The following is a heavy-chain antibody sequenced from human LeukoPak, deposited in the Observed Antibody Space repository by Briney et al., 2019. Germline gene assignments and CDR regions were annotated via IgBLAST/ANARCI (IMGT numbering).Heavy chain of an antibody. J-gene: IGHJ5*02. CDR2: ISPCGGST. Sequence: ASVTVSCKSFGYTFTSNYMHWARQPPAQGPEWMGVISPCGGSTTYAQKFQGRVTLTTDMSTSTDYLELSSLRSEDTAVYYCARDNSVRDGAWWFNPWGQGTLVTVSS. D-gene: IGHD5-24*01. CDR3: ARDNSVRDGAWWFNP. CDR1: GYTFTSNY. V-gene: IGHV1-46*01.